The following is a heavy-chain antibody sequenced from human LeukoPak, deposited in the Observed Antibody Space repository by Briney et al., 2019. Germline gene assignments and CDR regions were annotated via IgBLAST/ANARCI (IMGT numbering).Heavy chain of an antibody. Sequence: GESLKISCKGSGYSFTSYWIGWVRQMPGKGLEWMGIIYPGDSDTRYSPSFQGQVTISADKSINTAYLQWSSLKASDTAMYYCARTYVVGATTVDFWGQGILVTVSS. CDR3: ARTYVVGATTVDF. D-gene: IGHD1-26*01. CDR2: IYPGDSDT. CDR1: GYSFTSYW. J-gene: IGHJ4*02. V-gene: IGHV5-51*01.